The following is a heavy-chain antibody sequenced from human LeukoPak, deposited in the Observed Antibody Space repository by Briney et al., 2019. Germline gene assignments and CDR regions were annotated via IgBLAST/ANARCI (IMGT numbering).Heavy chain of an antibody. CDR1: GGSISSSSYY. CDR3: ANSGSYDYFDY. CDR2: IYYSGST. J-gene: IGHJ4*02. D-gene: IGHD1-26*01. Sequence: PSETLSLTWTVSGGSISSSSYYWGWIRQPPGKGLEWIGSIYYSGSTYYNPSLKSRVTISVDTSKNQFSLKLSSVTAADTAVYYCANSGSYDYFDYWGQGTLVTVSS. V-gene: IGHV4-39*01.